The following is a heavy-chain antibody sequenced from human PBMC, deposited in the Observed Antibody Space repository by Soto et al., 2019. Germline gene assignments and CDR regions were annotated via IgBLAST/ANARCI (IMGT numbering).Heavy chain of an antibody. CDR3: AGGSGVPHALPPNYYYMDV. Sequence: GGSLRLSCAASGFTFSSYSMNWVRQAPGKGLEWVSSISSSSTYIYYADSVKGRFTISRDNAKNSMYLQMNSLRAEDTAVYFCAGGSGVPHALPPNYYYMDVWGKGTTVTVSS. J-gene: IGHJ6*03. CDR1: GFTFSSYS. CDR2: ISSSSTYI. V-gene: IGHV3-21*01. D-gene: IGHD3-10*01.